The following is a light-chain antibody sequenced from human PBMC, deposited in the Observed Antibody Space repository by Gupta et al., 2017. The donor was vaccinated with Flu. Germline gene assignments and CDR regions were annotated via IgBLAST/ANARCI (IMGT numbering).Light chain of an antibody. CDR2: ANN. CDR1: SIRKCY. V-gene: IGLV3-19*01. J-gene: IGLJ2*01. Sequence: TVRSTCKGDSIRKCYESWYQQKPGQAPGLLSYANNSRRSGSPERLSGSSSGNTAAVTITGAQAEEEADYDDDSPDNTDNNQEVFGGGTKLT. CDR3: DSPDNTDNNQEV.